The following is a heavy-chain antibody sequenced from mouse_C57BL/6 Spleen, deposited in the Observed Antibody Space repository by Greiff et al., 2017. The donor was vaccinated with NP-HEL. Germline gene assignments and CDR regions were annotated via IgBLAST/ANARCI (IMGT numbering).Heavy chain of an antibody. J-gene: IGHJ4*01. CDR2: IDPSDSET. V-gene: IGHV1-52*01. CDR1: GYTFTSYW. Sequence: QVQLKQPGAELVRPGSSVKLSCKASGYTFTSYWMHWVKQRPIQGLEWIGNIDPSDSETHYNQKFKDKATLTVDKSSSTAYMQLSSLTSEDSAVYYCARPGLLYGSSPYAMDYWGQGTSVTVSS. CDR3: ARPGLLYGSSPYAMDY. D-gene: IGHD1-1*01.